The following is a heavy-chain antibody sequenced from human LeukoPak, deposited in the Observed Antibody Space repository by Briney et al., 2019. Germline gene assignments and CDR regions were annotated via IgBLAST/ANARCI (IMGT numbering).Heavy chain of an antibody. CDR2: ISYSGST. V-gene: IGHV4-59*01. J-gene: IGHJ4*02. CDR3: ARGRLGCSGSYYNVLDY. CDR1: GGSISSYY. D-gene: IGHD3-10*02. Sequence: SETLSLTCTVSGGSISSYYWSWIRQPPGKGLEWIGYISYSGSTNYNLSLKSRVTISVDTSRNQFSLKLSSVTAADTAVYYCARGRLGCSGSYYNVLDYWGQGTLVTVSS.